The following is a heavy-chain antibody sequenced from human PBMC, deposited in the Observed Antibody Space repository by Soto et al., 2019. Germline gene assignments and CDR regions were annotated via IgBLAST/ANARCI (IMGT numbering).Heavy chain of an antibody. D-gene: IGHD1-26*01. Sequence: ASVKVSCKASGDTFTSYGISWVRQAPGQGLEWMGWISAYNGNTNYAQKLQGRVTMTTDTSTSTAYMELSSLRPEDTAVYYCARVSADATFDNWGQGTLVTVS. CDR1: GDTFTSYG. CDR2: ISAYNGNT. CDR3: ARVSADATFDN. V-gene: IGHV1-18*01. J-gene: IGHJ4*02.